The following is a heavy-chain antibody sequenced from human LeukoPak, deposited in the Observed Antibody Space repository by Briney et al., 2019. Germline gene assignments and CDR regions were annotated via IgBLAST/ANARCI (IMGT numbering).Heavy chain of an antibody. CDR3: TRASRSTDH. CDR1: GFTFSSYA. D-gene: IGHD2-2*01. J-gene: IGHJ4*02. Sequence: PGGSLRLSCAASGFTFSSYAMSWIRQAPGKGLEWVSCISGSGTDIYYADSVKGRFTVSRDNAMNSLYLQMNSLRADDTAVYYCTRASRSTDHWGQGALVTVSS. CDR2: ISGSGTDI. V-gene: IGHV3-11*01.